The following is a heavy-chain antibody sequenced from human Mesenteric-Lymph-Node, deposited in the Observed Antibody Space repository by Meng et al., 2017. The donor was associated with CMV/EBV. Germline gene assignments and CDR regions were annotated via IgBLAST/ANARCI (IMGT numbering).Heavy chain of an antibody. D-gene: IGHD6-6*01. J-gene: IGHJ4*02. CDR1: GGSFSGYY. V-gene: IGHV4-34*01. CDR3: ARHKASWGYSSSSGFDY. Sequence: SETLSLTCAVYGGSFSGYYWSWIRQPPGKGLEWIGEINHSGSTNYNPSLKSRVTISVDTSKNQFSLKLTSVTAADTALYYCARHKASWGYSSSSGFDYWGQGTLVTVSS. CDR2: INHSGST.